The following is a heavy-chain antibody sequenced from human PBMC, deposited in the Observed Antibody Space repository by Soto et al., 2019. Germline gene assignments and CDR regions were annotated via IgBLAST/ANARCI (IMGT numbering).Heavy chain of an antibody. J-gene: IGHJ2*01. CDR2: INDRGSI. CDR3: ARESHDILTGPPWVWYFDL. CDR1: GGSFSGYY. V-gene: IGHV4-34*01. Sequence: QVQLQQWGAGPLRPLETLSLTCGVSGGSFSGYYWAWIRQSPGKGLEWIGEINDRGSINYNPSLKSRVIISVDTSTNHDSLHLRFVTAADTAVYYCARESHDILTGPPWVWYFDLWGRGTLVSVSS. D-gene: IGHD3-9*01.